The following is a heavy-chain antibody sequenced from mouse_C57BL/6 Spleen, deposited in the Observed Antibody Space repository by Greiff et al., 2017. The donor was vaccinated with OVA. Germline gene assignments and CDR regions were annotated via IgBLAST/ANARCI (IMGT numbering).Heavy chain of an antibody. J-gene: IGHJ2*01. Sequence: QVQLQQPGAELVKPGASVKMSCKASGYTFTSYWITWVKQRPGQGLEWIGDIYPGSGSTNYNEKFKSKATLTVDTSSSTAYMQLSSLTSEDSAVYYGAKNYDYDGVNYYYYWGQDSTTTVAS. D-gene: IGHD2-4*01. CDR3: AKNYDYDGVNYYYY. CDR1: GYTFTSYW. V-gene: IGHV1-55*01. CDR2: IYPGSGST.